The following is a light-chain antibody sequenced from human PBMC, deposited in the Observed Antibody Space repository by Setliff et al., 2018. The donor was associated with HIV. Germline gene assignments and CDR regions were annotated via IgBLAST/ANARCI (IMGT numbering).Light chain of an antibody. V-gene: IGLV2-14*03. Sequence: QSALTQPASVSGSPGQSIAISCTGTSSDLRAYNYVSWYQQYPGKAPKVLIYDVTKRPSGVSNRFPGSKSGNTASLRISGLQAEDEAHYFCTSYTKSDTRRFGGGTKVTV. CDR3: TSYTKSDTRR. CDR1: SSDLRAYNY. J-gene: IGLJ2*01. CDR2: DVT.